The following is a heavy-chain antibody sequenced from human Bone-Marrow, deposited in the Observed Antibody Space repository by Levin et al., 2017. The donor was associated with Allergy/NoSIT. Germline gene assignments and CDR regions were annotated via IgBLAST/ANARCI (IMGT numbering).Heavy chain of an antibody. Sequence: GESLKISCSASGFTFSDHYMSWSRQAPGKGLEWVSYISGGGSSISYADSVKGRFTMSRDNAKNSLFLQMNNLRGEDTAVYYCARVSRDLMSFDIWGQGTVVTVSS. CDR2: ISGGGSSI. J-gene: IGHJ3*02. V-gene: IGHV3-11*01. CDR3: ARVSRDLMSFDI. CDR1: GFTFSDHY. D-gene: IGHD3-10*02.